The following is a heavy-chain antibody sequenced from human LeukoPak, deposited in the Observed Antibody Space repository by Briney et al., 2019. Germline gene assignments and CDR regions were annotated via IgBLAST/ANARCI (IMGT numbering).Heavy chain of an antibody. CDR3: VTAGGSGSYGRFDP. CDR1: GFTFSSYA. V-gene: IGHV3-23*01. J-gene: IGHJ5*02. D-gene: IGHD3-10*01. Sequence: GGSLRLSCAASGFTFSSYAMSWVRQAPGKGLEWVSAISGSGGSTYYADSVKGRFTISRDNSKNTLYLQMNSLRAEDTAVYYCVTAGGSGSYGRFDPWGREPWSPSPQ. CDR2: ISGSGGST.